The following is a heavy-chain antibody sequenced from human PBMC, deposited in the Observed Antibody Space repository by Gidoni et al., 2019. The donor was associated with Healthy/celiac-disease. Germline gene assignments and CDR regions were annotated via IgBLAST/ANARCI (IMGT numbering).Heavy chain of an antibody. CDR1: GGSISSYY. CDR2: MYYSGST. CDR3: ARLIAAAGPFDY. D-gene: IGHD6-13*01. Sequence: LSLTCTVSGGSISSYYWSWIRQPPGKGLEWIGYMYYSGSTNYNPSLKGLLTISVDTSKNQFSLKLSSVTAADTAVYYCARLIAAAGPFDYWGQGTLVTVSS. V-gene: IGHV4-59*08. J-gene: IGHJ4*02.